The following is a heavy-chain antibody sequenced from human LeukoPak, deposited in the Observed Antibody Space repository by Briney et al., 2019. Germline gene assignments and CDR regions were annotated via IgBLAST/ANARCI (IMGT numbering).Heavy chain of an antibody. Sequence: GASVKVSCKASGYTFSSYAISWVRQAPGQGLEWMGGIIPIFGTANYAQKFQGRVTITADESTSTAYMELSSLRSEDTAVYYCASTRGYCSSTSCSYFDYWGQGTLVTVSS. CDR2: IIPIFGTA. J-gene: IGHJ4*02. CDR1: GYTFSSYA. CDR3: ASTRGYCSSTSCSYFDY. D-gene: IGHD2-2*01. V-gene: IGHV1-69*13.